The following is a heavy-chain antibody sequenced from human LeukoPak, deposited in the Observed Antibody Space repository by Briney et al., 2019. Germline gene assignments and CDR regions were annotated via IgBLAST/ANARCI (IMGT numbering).Heavy chain of an antibody. V-gene: IGHV3-20*04. D-gene: IGHD5-18*01. J-gene: IGHJ4*02. CDR1: GFTFTDHG. Sequence: GGSLRLSCAASGFTFTDHGMSWVRQAPGKGLEWDAGISWNGGSTGYADCVRGRFTISRDNAKNALYLQMNSLRAEDTALYYCARGGRGGYSSASEYYFYYWGQGTLVTVSS. CDR3: ARGGRGGYSSASEYYFYY. CDR2: ISWNGGST.